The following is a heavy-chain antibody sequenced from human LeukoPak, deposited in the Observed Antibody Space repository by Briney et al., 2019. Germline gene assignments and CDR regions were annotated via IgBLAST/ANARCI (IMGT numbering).Heavy chain of an antibody. CDR2: ISGDADRT. D-gene: IGHD5-24*01. V-gene: IGHV3-43*02. CDR3: AKDVYRGLDMATRPDY. J-gene: IGHJ4*02. CDR1: GFTFDNYA. Sequence: PGGSLRLSCAASGFTFDNYAMHWVRQAPGKGLEWVSLISGDADRTYYADSVKGRFTISRDDSKNSLYLQMNSLRTEDTAFYYCAKDVYRGLDMATRPDYWGQGTLVIVSS.